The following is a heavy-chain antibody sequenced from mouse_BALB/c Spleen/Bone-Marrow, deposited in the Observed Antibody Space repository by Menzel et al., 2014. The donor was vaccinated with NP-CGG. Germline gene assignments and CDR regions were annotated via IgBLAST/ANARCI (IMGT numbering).Heavy chain of an antibody. CDR2: INPSNGRT. D-gene: IGHD2-1*01. V-gene: IGHV1S81*02. CDR1: GFTFTSYW. Sequence: QVQLQQSGDELVKPGASVKLSCMASGFTFTSYWIHWVKQRPGQGPERIGEINPSNGRTNYNEKFKRKATLTEDKSSSTAYMQLSSLTSEDSAVYYCARDGNYRYAMDYWGQGTSVTVSS. J-gene: IGHJ4*01. CDR3: ARDGNYRYAMDY.